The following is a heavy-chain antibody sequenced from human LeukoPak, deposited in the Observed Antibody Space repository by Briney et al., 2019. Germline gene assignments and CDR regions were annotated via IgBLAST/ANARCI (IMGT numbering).Heavy chain of an antibody. Sequence: SQTLSLTCTVSGGSISSGSYYWSWIRQPAGKGLEWIGRIYTSGSTNYNPSLNSRVTISVDTSKNQFSLKLSSVTAADTAVYYCARATYCSGGSCNFQHWGQGTLVTVSS. CDR1: GGSISSGSYY. J-gene: IGHJ1*01. V-gene: IGHV4-61*02. D-gene: IGHD2-15*01. CDR3: ARATYCSGGSCNFQH. CDR2: IYTSGST.